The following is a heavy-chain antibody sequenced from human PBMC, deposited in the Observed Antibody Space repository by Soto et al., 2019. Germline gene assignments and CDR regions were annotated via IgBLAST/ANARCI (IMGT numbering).Heavy chain of an antibody. CDR2: LYTSGST. V-gene: IGHV4-4*07. CDR3: VRDSAATGTPCYYYYGMDV. CDR1: GASITSYY. J-gene: IGHJ6*02. D-gene: IGHD3-9*01. Sequence: SETLSLTCTVSGASITSYYWSWVWKPAQKGLEWIGRLYTSGSTTYNPSLKSRVTMSRDTSKNQFSLSLTSLTVADSAAYYCVRDSAATGTPCYYYYGMDVWGQGTTVTVSS.